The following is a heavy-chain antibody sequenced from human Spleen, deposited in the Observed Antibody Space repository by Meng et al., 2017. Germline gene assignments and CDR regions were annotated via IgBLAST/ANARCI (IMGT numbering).Heavy chain of an antibody. J-gene: IGHJ6*02. V-gene: IGHV4-59*01. CDR2: IHYSGST. CDR3: AGGAVVTLIFYHAMDV. CDR1: GGSINSYY. Sequence: GSLRLSCTVSGGSINSYYWSWIRQPPGRGLEWIGYIHYSGSTNYNPSLKSRVTISLDTSKNQFSLKLSSVTAADTAVYYCAGGAVVTLIFYHAMDVWGQGTTVTVSS. D-gene: IGHD2-21*02.